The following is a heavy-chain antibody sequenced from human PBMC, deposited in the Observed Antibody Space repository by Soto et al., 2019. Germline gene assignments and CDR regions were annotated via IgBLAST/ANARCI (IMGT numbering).Heavy chain of an antibody. J-gene: IGHJ1*01. CDR1: GYTFTSYA. D-gene: IGHD6-19*01. CDR3: ARTILTSYSSGWGPLFQH. Sequence: ASVKVSCKASGYTFTSYAMHWVRQAPGQRLEWMGWINAGNGNTKYSQKFQGRVTITRDTSASTAYMELSSLRSEDTAVYYCARTILTSYSSGWGPLFQHWGQGTLVTVSS. V-gene: IGHV1-3*01. CDR2: INAGNGNT.